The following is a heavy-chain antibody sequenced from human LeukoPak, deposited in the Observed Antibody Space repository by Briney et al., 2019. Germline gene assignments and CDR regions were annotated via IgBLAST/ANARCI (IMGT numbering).Heavy chain of an antibody. V-gene: IGHV3-73*01. D-gene: IGHD6-13*01. CDR2: IRSKANSYAT. CDR1: GFTFSGSA. Sequence: GGSLKLSCAASGFTFSGSAMHWVRQASGKGLEWVGRIRSKANSYATAYAASVKGRFTISRDDSKNTAYLQMNSLKTEDTAVYYCWIAAANWYFDPWGRGTLVTVSS. CDR3: WIAAANWYFDP. J-gene: IGHJ2*01.